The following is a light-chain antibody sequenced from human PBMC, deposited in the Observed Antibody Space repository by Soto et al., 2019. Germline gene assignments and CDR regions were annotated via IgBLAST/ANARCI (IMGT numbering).Light chain of an antibody. CDR2: TAS. J-gene: IGKJ4*01. CDR1: QSISTS. V-gene: IGKV1-39*01. CDR3: QQSFSSPLT. Sequence: IQMTQSPSSLSASVGDSITLTCRASQSISTSLNWYQQRPGKAPKLLIYTASSLFSGVPSRFSGSGSGTDFTLTIGSLQPEDFATYYCQQSFSSPLTFGGGTKVEIK.